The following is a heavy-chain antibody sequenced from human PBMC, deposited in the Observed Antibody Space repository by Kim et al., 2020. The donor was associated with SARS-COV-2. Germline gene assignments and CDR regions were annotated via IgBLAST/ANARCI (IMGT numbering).Heavy chain of an antibody. D-gene: IGHD6-6*01. Sequence: SETLSLTCTVSGGSISSGGYYWSWIRQHPGKGLEWIGYIYYSGSTYYNPSLKSRVTISVDTSKNQFSLKLSSVTAADTAVYYCARVRDSSSSFRIDYWGQGTLVTVSS. CDR2: IYYSGST. V-gene: IGHV4-31*03. J-gene: IGHJ4*02. CDR3: ARVRDSSSSFRIDY. CDR1: GGSISSGGYY.